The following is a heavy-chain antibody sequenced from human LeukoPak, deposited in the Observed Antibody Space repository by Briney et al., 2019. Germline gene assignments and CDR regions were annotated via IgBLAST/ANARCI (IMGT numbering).Heavy chain of an antibody. V-gene: IGHV3-30*03. CDR3: ARDKTGWGMLDWHLDL. Sequence: PGGSLRLSCAASGFTFSSYGMSWVRQAPGKGLEWLAVTSYDASKIFYGDSLQGRFTISRENPENTVYLEMNSLRPEDTAVYYCARDKTGWGMLDWHLDLWGRGTLVTVSS. CDR2: TSYDASKI. J-gene: IGHJ2*01. D-gene: IGHD2-8*02. CDR1: GFTFSSYG.